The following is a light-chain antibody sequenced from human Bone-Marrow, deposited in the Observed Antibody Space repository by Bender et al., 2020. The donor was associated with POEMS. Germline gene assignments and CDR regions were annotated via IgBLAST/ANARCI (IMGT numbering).Light chain of an antibody. CDR2: DDR. CDR3: QVWDRASHQFV. J-gene: IGLJ1*01. Sequence: SSLLTQPSSVSVAPGQTARITCDGSSIGHNSVHWYQQKPGQAPILVVYDDRDRPSGIPERFSGSNSGNTATLTISGVEAGDEADYYCQVWDRASHQFVFGSGTKVTVL. CDR1: SIGHNS. V-gene: IGLV3-21*02.